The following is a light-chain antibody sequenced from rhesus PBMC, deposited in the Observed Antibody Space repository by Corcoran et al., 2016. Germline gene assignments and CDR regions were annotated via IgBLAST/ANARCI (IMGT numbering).Light chain of an antibody. Sequence: QAAPTQSPSVSGSPGQSVIISCTGTSIDIGGYNRVSWFQQHPGKAPKLIIYEVNKRPSGVSDRFSGSKSGNVASLTISGLQAEDEADYYCSSYAISSIFIFGTGTRLTVV. V-gene: IGLV2-13*03. J-gene: IGLJ1*01. CDR2: EVN. CDR1: SIDIGGYNR. CDR3: SSYAISSIFI.